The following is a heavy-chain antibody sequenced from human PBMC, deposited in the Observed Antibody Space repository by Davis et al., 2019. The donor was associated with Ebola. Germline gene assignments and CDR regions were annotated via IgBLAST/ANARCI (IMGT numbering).Heavy chain of an antibody. Sequence: GESLKISCAASGFTFRPSWLHWVRQVPGKGLEWVSRITSDESWTDYADSVRGRFTISRDNAKNTVYLQLDRLRVEDTATYYCTTSYVGIVYASDVWGQGSKVVVSS. CDR2: ITSDESWT. D-gene: IGHD3-10*02. CDR3: TTSYVGIVYASDV. J-gene: IGHJ3*01. CDR1: GFTFRPSW. V-gene: IGHV3-74*01.